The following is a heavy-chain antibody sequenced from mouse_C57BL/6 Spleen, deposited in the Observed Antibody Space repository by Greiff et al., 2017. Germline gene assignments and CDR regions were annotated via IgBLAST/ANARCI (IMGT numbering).Heavy chain of an antibody. CDR1: GFSLTSYG. V-gene: IGHV2-2*01. Sequence: VKLVESGPGLVQPSQSLSITCTVSGFSLTSYGVHWVRQSPGKGLEWLGVIWSGGSTDYNAAFISRLSISKDNSKSQVFFKMNSLQADDTAIYYCARKHDYDGVYAMDYWGQGTSVTVSS. CDR3: ARKHDYDGVYAMDY. J-gene: IGHJ4*01. CDR2: IWSGGST. D-gene: IGHD2-4*01.